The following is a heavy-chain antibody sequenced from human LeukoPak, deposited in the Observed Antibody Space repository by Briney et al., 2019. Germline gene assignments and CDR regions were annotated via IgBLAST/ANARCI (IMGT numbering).Heavy chain of an antibody. D-gene: IGHD6-19*01. Sequence: SSVKVSCKVSGYTLTELSMHWVRQAPGKGLEWRGGFDPEDGETIYAQKFQGRVTMTEDASTDTAYMELSSLRSEATAVYYCATVRAVAGSFDYWGQGTLVTVSS. CDR1: GYTLTELS. CDR3: ATVRAVAGSFDY. CDR2: FDPEDGET. V-gene: IGHV1-24*01. J-gene: IGHJ4*02.